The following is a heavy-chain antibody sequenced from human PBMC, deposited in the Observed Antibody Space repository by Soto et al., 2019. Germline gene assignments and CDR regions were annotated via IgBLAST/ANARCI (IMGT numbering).Heavy chain of an antibody. V-gene: IGHV3-23*01. CDR3: ATPLVYYYYVSGYPSLYCYFDL. D-gene: IGHD3-22*01. CDR1: GFTFSSYA. Sequence: EVQLLESGGGLVQPGGSLRLSCAVSGFTFSSYAMSWVRQAPGKGLEWVSALSGRGGSTDYVDSVKGRFTISRDNSKNKIYLQMTNLRAEDKDVYYCATPLVYYYYVSGYPSLYCYFDLWGRGTLVTVSS. CDR2: LSGRGGST. J-gene: IGHJ2*01.